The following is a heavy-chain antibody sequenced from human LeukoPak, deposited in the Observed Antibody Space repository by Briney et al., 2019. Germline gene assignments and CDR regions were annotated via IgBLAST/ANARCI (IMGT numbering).Heavy chain of an antibody. D-gene: IGHD2-2*01. V-gene: IGHV3-23*01. CDR3: ARDLVGRAMGTYYYGMDV. CDR1: GFTFSSYA. Sequence: PGGSLRLSCAASGFTFSSYAMSWVRQAPGKGLEWVSAISGSGGSTYYADSVKGRFTISRDNSKNTLYLQMNSLRAEDTAVYYCARDLVGRAMGTYYYGMDVWGQGTTVTVSS. CDR2: ISGSGGST. J-gene: IGHJ6*02.